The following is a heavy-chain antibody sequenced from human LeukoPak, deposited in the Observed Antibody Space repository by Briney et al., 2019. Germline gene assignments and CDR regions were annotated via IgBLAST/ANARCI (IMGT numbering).Heavy chain of an antibody. V-gene: IGHV3-30*04. CDR2: ISYDGSNK. CDR3: ARDSLGDPTYYFDY. J-gene: IGHJ4*02. Sequence: PGRSLRLSCAASGFTFSSYAMHWVRQAPGKGLEWVAVISYDGSNKNYADSVKDRFTISRDNSKNTLYLQMNSLRAEDTAVYYCARDSLGDPTYYFDYWGQGTLVTVSS. D-gene: IGHD3-10*01. CDR1: GFTFSSYA.